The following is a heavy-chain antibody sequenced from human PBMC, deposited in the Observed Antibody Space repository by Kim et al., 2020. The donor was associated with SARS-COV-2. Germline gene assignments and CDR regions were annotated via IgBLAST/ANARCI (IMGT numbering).Heavy chain of an antibody. CDR1: GYTFTVYY. V-gene: IGHV1-2*06. CDR2: INPNSGGT. J-gene: IGHJ6*02. D-gene: IGHD3-3*01. CDR3: ARDSSIFGVVITPLSYYYGMDV. Sequence: ASVKVSCKASGYTFTVYYMHWVRQAPGQGLEWMGRINPNSGGTNYAQKFQGRVTMTRDTSISTAYMELSRLRSDDTAVYYCARDSSIFGVVITPLSYYYGMDVWGQGTTVTVSS.